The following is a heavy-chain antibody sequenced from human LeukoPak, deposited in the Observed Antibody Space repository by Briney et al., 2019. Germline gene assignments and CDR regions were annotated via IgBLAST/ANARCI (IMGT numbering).Heavy chain of an antibody. J-gene: IGHJ4*02. V-gene: IGHV4-59*01. Sequence: PSETLSLTCTVSGGSLSGFYWSWIRQPPGKGLEWIGYVYYAGSTTYNPSLRSRVTISVDTSKNQFSLRLGSVTAADTAVYYCARGLRSSGYGYWGQGTLVTVSS. CDR2: VYYAGST. CDR3: ARGLRSSGYGY. CDR1: GGSLSGFY. D-gene: IGHD3-22*01.